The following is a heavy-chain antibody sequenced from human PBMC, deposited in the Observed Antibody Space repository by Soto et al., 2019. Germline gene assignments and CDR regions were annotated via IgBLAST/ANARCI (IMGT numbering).Heavy chain of an antibody. D-gene: IGHD6-19*01. Sequence: QVQLVESGGGVVQPGRSLRLSCAASGFTFSSYAMHWVRQAPGKGLEWVAVISDDGSNKYYADSVKGQFTMSRDTSKITRYLKMNSLRAEDTAVYYCERESSSGWSPEDYWGQGTLVTVSS. V-gene: IGHV3-30-3*01. CDR3: ERESSSGWSPEDY. CDR1: GFTFSSYA. CDR2: ISDDGSNK. J-gene: IGHJ4*02.